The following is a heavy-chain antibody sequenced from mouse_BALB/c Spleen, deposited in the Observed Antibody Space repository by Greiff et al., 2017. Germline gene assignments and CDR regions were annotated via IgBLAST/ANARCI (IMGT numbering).Heavy chain of an antibody. CDR1: GYSITSGYY. V-gene: IGHV3-6*02. CDR3: ARSGISTMITTGFAY. J-gene: IGHJ3*01. Sequence: VQLKESGPGLVKPSQSLSLTCSVTGYSITSGYYWNWIRQFPGNKLEWMGYISYDGSNNYNPSLKNRISITRDTSKNQFFLKLNSVTTEDTATYYCARSGISTMITTGFAYWGQGTLVTVSA. CDR2: ISYDGSN. D-gene: IGHD2-4*01.